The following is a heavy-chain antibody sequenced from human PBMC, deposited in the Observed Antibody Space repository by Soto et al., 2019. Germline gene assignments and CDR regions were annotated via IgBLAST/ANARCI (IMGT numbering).Heavy chain of an antibody. V-gene: IGHV1-8*01. CDR1: GYTFTSYD. Sequence: ASVKVSCKASGYTFTSYDINWVRQATGQGLEWMGWMNPNSGNTGYAQKFQGRVTITADKSTSTAYMELSSLRSEDTAVYYCARGAAHYYYYYGMDVWGQGTTVTVSS. CDR2: MNPNSGNT. D-gene: IGHD6-6*01. J-gene: IGHJ6*02. CDR3: ARGAAHYYYYYGMDV.